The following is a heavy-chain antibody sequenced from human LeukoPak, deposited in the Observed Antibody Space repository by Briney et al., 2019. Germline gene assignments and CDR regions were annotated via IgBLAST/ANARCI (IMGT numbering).Heavy chain of an antibody. CDR2: IKSKTDGGTT. D-gene: IGHD3-9*01. V-gene: IGHV3-15*01. Sequence: GGSLRLSCAASGFTFSNAWMSWVRQAPGKGLEWVGRIKSKTDGGTTDYAAPVKGRFTISRDDSKNTLYLQMNSLKTEDTAVYYCTTDWSNFDWLLLDAFEIWGQGTMVTVSS. J-gene: IGHJ3*02. CDR3: TTDWSNFDWLLLDAFEI. CDR1: GFTFSNAW.